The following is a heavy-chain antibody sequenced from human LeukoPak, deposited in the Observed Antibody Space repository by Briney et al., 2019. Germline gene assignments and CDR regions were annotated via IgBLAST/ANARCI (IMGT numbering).Heavy chain of an antibody. CDR1: GFTFSSYA. J-gene: IGHJ4*02. Sequence: PGGSLRLSCAASGFTFSSYAMHWVRQAPGKGLEWVAVISYDGSNKYYADSVKGRFTISRDNSKNTLYLQMNSLRAEDTAVYYCARDCAVGGSTSCYWLDYWGQGTLVTVSS. CDR2: ISYDGSNK. CDR3: ARDCAVGGSTSCYWLDY. D-gene: IGHD2-2*01. V-gene: IGHV3-30-3*01.